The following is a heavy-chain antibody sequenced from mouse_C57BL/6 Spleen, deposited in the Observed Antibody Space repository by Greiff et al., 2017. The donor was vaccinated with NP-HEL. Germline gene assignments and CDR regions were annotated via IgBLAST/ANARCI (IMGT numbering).Heavy chain of an antibody. CDR3: ARNWGDAYYAMDY. Sequence: VQGVESGPGLVAPSQSLSITCTVSGFSLTSYAISWVRQPPGKGLEWLGVIWTGGGTNYNSALKSRLSISKDNSKSQVFLKMNSLHTDDKARDYCARNWGDAYYAMDYWGQGTSVTVSS. J-gene: IGHJ4*01. D-gene: IGHD3-3*01. CDR2: IWTGGGT. CDR1: GFSLTSYA. V-gene: IGHV2-9-1*01.